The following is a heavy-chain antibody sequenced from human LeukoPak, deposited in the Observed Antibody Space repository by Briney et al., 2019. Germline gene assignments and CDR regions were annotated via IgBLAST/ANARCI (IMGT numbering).Heavy chain of an antibody. CDR3: AKDQHGMDV. Sequence: GRSLRLSCAASGFTFDDYAMHWVRQAPGKGLEWVSGISWNSGSIGYADSVKGRFTISRDNAKNSLYLQMNSLRAEDTALYYCAKDQHGMDVWGQGTTVTVSS. CDR1: GFTFDDYA. V-gene: IGHV3-9*01. CDR2: ISWNSGSI. J-gene: IGHJ6*02.